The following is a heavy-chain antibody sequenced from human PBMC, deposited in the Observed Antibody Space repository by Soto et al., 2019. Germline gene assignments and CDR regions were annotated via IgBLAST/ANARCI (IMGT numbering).Heavy chain of an antibody. J-gene: IGHJ5*02. CDR1: GYTLTELS. V-gene: IGHV1-24*01. CDR2: FDPEDGET. CDR3: ATDSSSWYDDWFDP. D-gene: IGHD6-13*01. Sequence: ASVKVSCKVSGYTLTELSMHWVRQAPGKGLEWMGGFDPEDGETIYAQKFQGRVTMTEDTSTDTAYMELSSLRSEDTAVYYCATDSSSWYDDWFDPWGQGTLVTVSS.